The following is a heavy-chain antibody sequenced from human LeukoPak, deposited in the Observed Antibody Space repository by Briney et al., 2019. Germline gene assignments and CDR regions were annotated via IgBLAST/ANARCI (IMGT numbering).Heavy chain of an antibody. D-gene: IGHD1-1*01. Sequence: GASVKVSCTASGGTFSSYAISWVRQAPGQGLEWMGGIIPIFGTANYAQKFQGRVTITADESTSTAYMELSSLRSEDTAVYYCAREFVWNDVECAFDIWGQGTMVTVSS. CDR3: AREFVWNDVECAFDI. CDR2: IIPIFGTA. J-gene: IGHJ3*02. CDR1: GGTFSSYA. V-gene: IGHV1-69*01.